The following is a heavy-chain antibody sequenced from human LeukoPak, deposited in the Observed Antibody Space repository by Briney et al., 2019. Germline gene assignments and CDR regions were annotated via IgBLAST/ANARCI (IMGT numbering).Heavy chain of an antibody. D-gene: IGHD1-26*01. Sequence: SVKVSCKASGGTFSSYAISWVRQAPGQGLEWMGGIIPIFGTANYAQKFQGRVTITTDESTSTAYMELSSLRSEDTAVYYCASNSGSSQDAFDIWGQGTMVTVSS. J-gene: IGHJ3*02. CDR2: IIPIFGTA. CDR3: ASNSGSSQDAFDI. CDR1: GGTFSSYA. V-gene: IGHV1-69*05.